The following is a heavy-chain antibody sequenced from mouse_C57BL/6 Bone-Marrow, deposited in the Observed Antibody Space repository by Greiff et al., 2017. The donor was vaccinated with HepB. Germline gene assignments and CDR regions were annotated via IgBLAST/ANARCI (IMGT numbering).Heavy chain of an antibody. D-gene: IGHD1-1*01. Sequence: EVKLMESGPELVKPGASVKISCKASGYSFTGYYMNWVKQSPEKSLEWIGEINPSTGGTTYNQKFKAKATLTVDKSSSTAYMQLKSLTSEDSAVYYCARPVYYGSSHFDYWGQGTTLTVSS. CDR2: INPSTGGT. CDR1: GYSFTGYY. V-gene: IGHV1-42*01. CDR3: ARPVYYGSSHFDY. J-gene: IGHJ2*01.